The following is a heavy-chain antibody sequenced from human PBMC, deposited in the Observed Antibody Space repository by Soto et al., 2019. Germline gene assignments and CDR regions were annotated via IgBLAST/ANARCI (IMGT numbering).Heavy chain of an antibody. V-gene: IGHV3-30*18. D-gene: IGHD5-18*01. Sequence: PGGSLRLSCAASGFTSSSYGMHWVRQAPGKGLEWVAVISYHGSNKDYADSVKGRFTISRDNSKNTLYLQMNSLRGEDTAVYYCAKDRQLGSSLYYFDYWGQGTLVTVSS. CDR3: AKDRQLGSSLYYFDY. CDR1: GFTSSSYG. CDR2: ISYHGSNK. J-gene: IGHJ4*02.